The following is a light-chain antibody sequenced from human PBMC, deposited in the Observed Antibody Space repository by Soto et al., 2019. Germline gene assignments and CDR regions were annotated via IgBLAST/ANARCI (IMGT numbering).Light chain of an antibody. CDR1: QGISNF. CDR2: AAS. Sequence: DIQMTQSPSSLSASVGDRVTITCRASQGISNFLAWYQQRPGKVPKLLIYAASTLQSGVPSRFSGSRSGTDFTLTISSLQPEDVAAYYCQKHNSAPPTFGQGTKVEIK. V-gene: IGKV1-27*01. CDR3: QKHNSAPPT. J-gene: IGKJ1*01.